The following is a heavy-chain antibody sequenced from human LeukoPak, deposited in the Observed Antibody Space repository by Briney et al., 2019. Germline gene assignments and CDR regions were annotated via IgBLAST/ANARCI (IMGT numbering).Heavy chain of an antibody. CDR3: ARERHSRGGYYYMDV. CDR1: GFTFSDFY. CDR2: ISGSGDTI. V-gene: IGHV3-11*01. Sequence: PGGSLRLSCAASGFTFSDFYMSWIRQAPGKGLEWVSYISGSGDTIYYADSVKGRFTISRDNAKNSLYLQMSSLRDEDTAVYYCARERHSRGGYYYMDVWGKGTTVTISS. J-gene: IGHJ6*03. D-gene: IGHD6-25*01.